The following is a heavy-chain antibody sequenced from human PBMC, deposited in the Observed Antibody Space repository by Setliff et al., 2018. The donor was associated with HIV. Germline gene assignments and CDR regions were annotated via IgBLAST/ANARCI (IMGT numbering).Heavy chain of an antibody. CDR1: GGSFSGNH. CDR2: VLYNGGT. D-gene: IGHD3-10*01. J-gene: IGHJ4*02. V-gene: IGHV4-34*12. CDR3: ARLSGGMVPNY. Sequence: SETLSLTCTIYGGSFSGNHWSWIRQSPGNGLEWIGEVLYNGGTRYNPSLENRVSMSVDTSKNQFSLKLLSVTAADTAVYYCARLSGGMVPNYWGQGTLVTVSS.